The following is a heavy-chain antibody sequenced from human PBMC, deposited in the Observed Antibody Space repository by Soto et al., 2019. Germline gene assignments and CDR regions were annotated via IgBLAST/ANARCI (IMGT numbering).Heavy chain of an antibody. V-gene: IGHV4-31*03. J-gene: IGHJ6*02. CDR2: IYYSGST. CDR3: ARDVGYGGYDYYYGMDV. D-gene: IGHD5-12*01. CDR1: GGSISSGGYY. Sequence: SETLSLTCTVSGGSISSGGYYWSWIRQHPGKGLEWIGYIYYSGSTYYNPSLKSRVTISVDTSKNQFSLKLSSVTAADTAVYYCARDVGYGGYDYYYGMDVWGQGTTVTVSS.